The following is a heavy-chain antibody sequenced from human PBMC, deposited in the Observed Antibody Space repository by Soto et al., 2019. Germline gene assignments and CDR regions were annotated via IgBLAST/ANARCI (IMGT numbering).Heavy chain of an antibody. CDR1: GFTFDDYA. Sequence: PGGSLRLSCGASGFTFDDYAMHWVRQAPGKGLEWVSGISWNSGSIGYADSVKGRFTISRDNAKNSLYLQMNSLRAEDTALYYCAASLRYFDWLSLDVWGQGTTVTVSS. V-gene: IGHV3-9*01. CDR2: ISWNSGSI. J-gene: IGHJ6*02. CDR3: AASLRYFDWLSLDV. D-gene: IGHD3-9*01.